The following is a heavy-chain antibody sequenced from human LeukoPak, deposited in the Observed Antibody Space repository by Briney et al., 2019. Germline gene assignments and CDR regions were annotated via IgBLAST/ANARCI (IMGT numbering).Heavy chain of an antibody. Sequence: SETLSLTCAVSGDSFSSGTYSWSWIRQPPGKGLEWIGYIYHSGSTYYNSSLKSRVTISVDRSKNQFSLKLNSVTAADTAVYYCASAKIAAAGTALGYWGQGTLVTVSS. CDR2: IYHSGST. D-gene: IGHD6-13*01. CDR1: GDSFSSGTYS. V-gene: IGHV4-30-2*01. J-gene: IGHJ4*02. CDR3: ASAKIAAAGTALGY.